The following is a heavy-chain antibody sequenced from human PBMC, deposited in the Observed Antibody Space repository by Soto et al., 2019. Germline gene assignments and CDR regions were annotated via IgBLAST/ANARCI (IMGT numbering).Heavy chain of an antibody. D-gene: IGHD2-21*01. V-gene: IGHV2-5*02. J-gene: IGHJ5*02. CDR2: IYWDDDK. CDR3: AQIVNGCFT. CDR1: GFSLITSGVR. Sequence: QITLPQSGPTLVKPIQPLTLPCTIAGFSLITSGVREGGIRNPPGKALERLALIYWDDDKRYSPSLKSRLTITEDTSKNQVVLTMTSIDPMDRDTYYGAQIVNGCFTWGRGARVTVSS.